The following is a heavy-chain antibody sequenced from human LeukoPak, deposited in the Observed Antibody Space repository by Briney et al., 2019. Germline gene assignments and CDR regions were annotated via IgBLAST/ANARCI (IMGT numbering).Heavy chain of an antibody. CDR2: ISYDGSNK. D-gene: IGHD3-22*01. V-gene: IGHV3-30*18. J-gene: IGHJ4*02. Sequence: QPGGSLRLSCAASGFTFSSYGMHWVRQAPGKGLEWVAVISYDGSNKYYADSVKGRFTISRDNSKNTLYLQMNSLRAEDTAVYYCAKDEYDSSGYYSPYFDYWGQGTLVTVSS. CDR3: AKDEYDSSGYYSPYFDY. CDR1: GFTFSSYG.